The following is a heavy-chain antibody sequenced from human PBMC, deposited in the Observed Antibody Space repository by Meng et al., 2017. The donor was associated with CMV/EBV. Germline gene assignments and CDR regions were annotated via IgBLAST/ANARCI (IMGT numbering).Heavy chain of an antibody. V-gene: IGHV4-39*01. CDR2: IYYSGST. J-gene: IGHJ4*02. D-gene: IGHD2-15*01. Sequence: GSLRLSCTVPGGSISSISYYWGCIRQPPGRGLEWIGSIYYSGSTYYNPSLKSRVTISVDTSKNQFSLKLSSVTAADTAVYYCARFALYCIGGSCYSGTWYWGQGTLVTVSS. CDR1: GGSISSISYY. CDR3: ARFALYCIGGSCYSGTWY.